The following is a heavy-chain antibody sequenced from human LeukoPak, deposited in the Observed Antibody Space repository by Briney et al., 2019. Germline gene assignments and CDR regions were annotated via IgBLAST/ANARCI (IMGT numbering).Heavy chain of an antibody. CDR3: AKVRIPANRVNYYDSSGTLSFDY. V-gene: IGHV3-30*18. J-gene: IGHJ4*02. D-gene: IGHD3-22*01. Sequence: GGSLRLSCAASGFTFSSYGMHWVRQAPGKGLEWVAVISYDGSNKYYADSVKGRFTISRDNSKNTLYLQMNSLRAEDTAVYYCAKVRIPANRVNYYDSSGTLSFDYWGQGTLVTVSS. CDR1: GFTFSSYG. CDR2: ISYDGSNK.